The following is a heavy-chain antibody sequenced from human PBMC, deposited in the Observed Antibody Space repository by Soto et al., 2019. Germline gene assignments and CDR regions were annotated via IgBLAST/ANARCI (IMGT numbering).Heavy chain of an antibody. V-gene: IGHV2-5*02. CDR1: GFSLSTSGVG. D-gene: IGHD4-4*01. CDR3: VHQDWNNNNYYFDL. J-gene: IGHJ2*01. Sequence: QITVKESGPKLVKPSQTLTLTCAFSGFSLSTSGVGVGWVRQPPGKAPEWLALIYWDDDKRYRPSLKSRLSITKDTSKDQVVFTMTNMDPVDTATYYCVHQDWNNNNYYFDLWGRGTLVTVSS. CDR2: IYWDDDK.